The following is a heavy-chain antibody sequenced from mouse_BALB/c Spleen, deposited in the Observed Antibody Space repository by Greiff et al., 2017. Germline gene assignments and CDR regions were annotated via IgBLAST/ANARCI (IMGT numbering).Heavy chain of an antibody. CDR1: GYAFTNYL. J-gene: IGHJ1*01. CDR2: INPGSGGT. V-gene: IGHV1-54*03. Sequence: VQLQQSGAELVRPGTSVKVSCKASGYAFTNYLIEWVKQRPGQGLEWIGVINPGSGGTNYNEKFKGKATLTADKSSSTAYMQLSSLTSDDSAVYFCARGHYGSSYPYWYFDVWGAGTTVTVSS. D-gene: IGHD1-1*01. CDR3: ARGHYGSSYPYWYFDV.